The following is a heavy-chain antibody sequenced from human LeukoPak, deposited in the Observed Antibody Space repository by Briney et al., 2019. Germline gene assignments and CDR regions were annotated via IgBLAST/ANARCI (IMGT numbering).Heavy chain of an antibody. CDR1: GYSISSGYY. Sequence: SETLSLTCAVSGYSISSGYYWGWIRQPPGKGLEWIGSIYHSGSTYYNPSLKSRVTISVDTSKNQFSRKLSSVTAADTAVYYCARHGGRYAGLSYFDYWGQGTLVTVSS. V-gene: IGHV4-38-2*01. CDR3: ARHGGRYAGLSYFDY. D-gene: IGHD3-16*01. CDR2: IYHSGST. J-gene: IGHJ4*02.